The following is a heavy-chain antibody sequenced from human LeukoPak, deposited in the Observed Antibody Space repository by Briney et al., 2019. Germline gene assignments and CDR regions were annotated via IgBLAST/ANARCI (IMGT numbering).Heavy chain of an antibody. CDR1: GFTFSSYG. Sequence: GRSLRLSCAASGFTFSSYGMHWVRQAPGKGLEWVAVISYDGSNKYYADSVKGRFTISRDNSKNTLYLQMNSLRAEDTAVYYCAREATPKNRRRDYYYYYGMDVWGQGTTVTVSS. J-gene: IGHJ6*02. CDR3: AREATPKNRRRDYYYYYGMDV. CDR2: ISYDGSNK. V-gene: IGHV3-30*03. D-gene: IGHD1-14*01.